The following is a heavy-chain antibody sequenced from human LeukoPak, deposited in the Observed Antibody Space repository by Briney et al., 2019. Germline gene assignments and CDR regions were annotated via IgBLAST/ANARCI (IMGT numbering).Heavy chain of an antibody. J-gene: IGHJ4*02. CDR2: ISAYNGNT. V-gene: IGHV1-18*01. D-gene: IGHD6-13*01. CDR1: GYTFTSYG. CDR3: ARGNIEQQLVPNFDY. Sequence: ASVTVSCKASGYTFTSYGISWVRQAPGQGLEWMGWISAYNGNTNYAQKLQGRVTMTTDTSTSTAYMELRSLRSDDTAVYYCARGNIEQQLVPNFDYWGQGTLVTVSS.